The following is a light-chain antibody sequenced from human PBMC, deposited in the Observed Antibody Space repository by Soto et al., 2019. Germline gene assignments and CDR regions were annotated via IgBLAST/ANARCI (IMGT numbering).Light chain of an antibody. CDR3: QQRSNWPRYT. CDR2: YAS. V-gene: IGKV3-11*01. CDR1: LRVGSN. J-gene: IGKJ2*01. Sequence: EIVLTQSPATLSLSPGERATLSCGAGLRVGSNLACYQQKPGQAPRRLIYYASNRATGVPARFSGSGSGTDFTLSISSLEPEDFALYYCQQRSNWPRYTFGQGTKLEIK.